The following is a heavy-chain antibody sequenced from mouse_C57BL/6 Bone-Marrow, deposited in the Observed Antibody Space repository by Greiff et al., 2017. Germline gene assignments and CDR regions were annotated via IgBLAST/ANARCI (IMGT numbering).Heavy chain of an antibody. CDR2: IKPGSGGT. D-gene: IGHD1-1*01. CDR1: GYAFTNYL. J-gene: IGHJ3*01. V-gene: IGHV1-54*01. CDR3: ARAHYYGSSYRFAY. Sequence: VQLQQSGAELVRPGTSVTVSCKASGYAFTNYLIEWVKQRPGQGLEWIGVIKPGSGGTNYNEKFKGKATLTADKSSSTAYMQLSSLTSEDSAVYFCARAHYYGSSYRFAYWGQGTLVTVSA.